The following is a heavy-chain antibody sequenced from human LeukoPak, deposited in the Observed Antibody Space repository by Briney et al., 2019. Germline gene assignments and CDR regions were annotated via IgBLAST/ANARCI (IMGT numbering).Heavy chain of an antibody. Sequence: GASVKVSCKASGYTFTSYAMNWVRQAPGQGLEWMGWINTNTGNPTYAQGFTGRFVFSLDTSVSTAYLQISSLKAEDTAVYYCARDRIAAAGTLNNWFDPWGQGTLVTVSS. CDR3: ARDRIAAAGTLNNWFDP. V-gene: IGHV7-4-1*02. CDR1: GYTFTSYA. CDR2: INTNTGNP. J-gene: IGHJ5*02. D-gene: IGHD6-13*01.